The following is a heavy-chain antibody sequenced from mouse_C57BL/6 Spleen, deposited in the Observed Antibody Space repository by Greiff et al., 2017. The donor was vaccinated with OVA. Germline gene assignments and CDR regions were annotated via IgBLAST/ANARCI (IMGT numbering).Heavy chain of an antibody. J-gene: IGHJ4*01. V-gene: IGHV1-18*01. CDR3: ARADWDYAMDY. CDR2: INPNNGGT. CDR1: GYTFTDYN. Sequence: EVKLMESGPELVKPGASVKIPCKASGYTFTDYNMDWVKQSHGKSLEWIGDINPNNGGTIYNQKFKGKATLTVDKSSSTAYMELRSLTSEDTAVYYCARADWDYAMDYWGQGTSVTVSS. D-gene: IGHD4-1*01.